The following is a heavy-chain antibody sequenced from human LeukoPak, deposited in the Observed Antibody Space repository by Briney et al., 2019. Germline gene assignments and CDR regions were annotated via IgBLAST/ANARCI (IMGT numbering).Heavy chain of an antibody. V-gene: IGHV1-18*01. J-gene: IGHJ5*02. Sequence: ASVKVSCKASGGTFSSYAISWVRQAPGQGLEWMGWISAYNGNTNYAQKLQGRVTMTTDTSTSTAYMELRSLRSDDTAVYYCARVGYSYGNWFDPWGQGALVTVSS. CDR3: ARVGYSYGNWFDP. CDR2: ISAYNGNT. CDR1: GGTFSSYA. D-gene: IGHD5-18*01.